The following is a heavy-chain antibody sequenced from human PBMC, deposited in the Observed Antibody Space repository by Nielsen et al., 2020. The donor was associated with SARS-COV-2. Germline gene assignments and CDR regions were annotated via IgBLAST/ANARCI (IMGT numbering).Heavy chain of an antibody. J-gene: IGHJ4*02. V-gene: IGHV3-30*03. CDR3: TRVRVGDFYGSDY. Sequence: GESLKISCAASGFTFSSYGMHWVRQAPGKGLEWVAVISYDGSNKYYADSVKGRFTISRDNAKNSLYLQMNSLRAEDTAIYFCTRVRVGDFYGSDYWGQGTRVTVSS. D-gene: IGHD3-10*01. CDR1: GFTFSSYG. CDR2: ISYDGSNK.